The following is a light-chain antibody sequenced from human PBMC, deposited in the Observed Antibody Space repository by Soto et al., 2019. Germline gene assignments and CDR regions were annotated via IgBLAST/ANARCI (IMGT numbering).Light chain of an antibody. CDR3: SSYTSSSTLV. CDR1: SSDVGGYNY. V-gene: IGLV2-14*01. J-gene: IGLJ1*01. Sequence: QSALTQPASVSGSPGQSITISCTGTSSDVGGYNYVSWYQQHPGKAPKLMIYDVSNRPSGVSNRFSGSKSGNTASLTISGIHAEDEADYYCSSYTSSSTLVFGTGTNFTVL. CDR2: DVS.